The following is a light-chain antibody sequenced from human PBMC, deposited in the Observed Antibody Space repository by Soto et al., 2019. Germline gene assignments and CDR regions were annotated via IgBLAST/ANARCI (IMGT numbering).Light chain of an antibody. CDR1: QSVRSN. V-gene: IGKV3-20*01. Sequence: EIVMTQSPATLSVSPGERATLSCRASQSVRSNLAWYQQKPGQAPRLLIYGASSRATGIPDRFSGSGSGTDFTLTISRLEPEDFAVYYCQQYGSSLWTFGQGTTVDNK. J-gene: IGKJ1*01. CDR3: QQYGSSLWT. CDR2: GAS.